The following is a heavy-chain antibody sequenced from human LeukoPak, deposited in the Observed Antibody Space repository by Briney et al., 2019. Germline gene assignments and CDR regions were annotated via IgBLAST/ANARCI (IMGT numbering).Heavy chain of an antibody. CDR2: ISSSSSYI. V-gene: IGHV3-21*01. CDR1: GFTFSSYS. J-gene: IGHJ4*02. CDR3: ARVRCSAGTCSYFDY. Sequence: GGSLRLSRAASGFTFSSYSMNWVRQAPGKGLEWVSSISSSSSYIYYADSVKGRFTISRDNAKNSLYLQMNSLIDEDTAVYYCARVRCSAGTCSYFDYWGQGTLVTVSS. D-gene: IGHD2-15*01.